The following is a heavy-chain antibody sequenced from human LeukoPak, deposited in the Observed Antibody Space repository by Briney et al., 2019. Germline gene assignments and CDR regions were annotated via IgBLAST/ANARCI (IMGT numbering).Heavy chain of an antibody. Sequence: ASVKVSCKASGYTFTTYSMHWVRQAPGQRLEWMGWINPNSGGTNYAQKFQGRVTMTRDTSISTAYMELSRLRSDDTAVYYCARGITIFGVVISFDYWGQGTLVTVSS. D-gene: IGHD3-3*01. CDR3: ARGITIFGVVISFDY. CDR2: INPNSGGT. V-gene: IGHV1-2*02. J-gene: IGHJ4*02. CDR1: GYTFTTYS.